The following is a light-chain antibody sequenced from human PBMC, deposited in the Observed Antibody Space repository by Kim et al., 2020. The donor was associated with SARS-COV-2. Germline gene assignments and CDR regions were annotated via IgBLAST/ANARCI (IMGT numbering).Light chain of an antibody. CDR3: YTWEKKSKTYV. Sequence: APGQTPKITVGGDDNEDDNIHGYQQQPGQGPALIISYDNDRPSASGDKFSGSNSETTATLTISRGEAEAEDDYYCYTWEKKSKTYVFGTGTKVTVL. CDR1: DNEDDN. CDR2: YDN. J-gene: IGLJ1*01. V-gene: IGLV3-21*01.